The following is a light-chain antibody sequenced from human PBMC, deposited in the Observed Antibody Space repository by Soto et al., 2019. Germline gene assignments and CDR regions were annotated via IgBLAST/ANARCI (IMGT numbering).Light chain of an antibody. V-gene: IGKV3-15*01. CDR2: GAS. CDR3: QQYNSWPPLT. J-gene: IGKJ4*01. Sequence: EIVMTQSPATLSVSPGERATLSCRASQSVSSNLAWYQQKPGQAPRLLIYGASTRATGIPARFSGSGSGTDFTLTISSLQSEDLAVYYCQQYNSWPPLTFGGATKVEIK. CDR1: QSVSSN.